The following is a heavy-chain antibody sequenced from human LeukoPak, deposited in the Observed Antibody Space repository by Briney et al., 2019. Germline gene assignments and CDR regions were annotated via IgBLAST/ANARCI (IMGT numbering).Heavy chain of an antibody. J-gene: IGHJ6*03. CDR3: ASTSIVVVPAAYRDYYYMDV. CDR1: GFTFSDYY. CDR2: ISSSGSTI. Sequence: GGSLRLSCAAFGFTFSDYYMSWIRQAPGKGLEWVSYISSSGSTIYYADSVKGRFTISRDNAKNSLYLQMNSLRAEDTAVYYCASTSIVVVPAAYRDYYYMDVWGKGTTVTVSS. D-gene: IGHD2-2*01. V-gene: IGHV3-11*04.